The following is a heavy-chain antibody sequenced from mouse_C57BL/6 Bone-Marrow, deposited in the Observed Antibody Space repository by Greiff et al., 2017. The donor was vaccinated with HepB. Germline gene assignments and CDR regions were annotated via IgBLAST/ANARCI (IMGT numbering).Heavy chain of an antibody. J-gene: IGHJ1*03. CDR1: GYTFTSYW. V-gene: IGHV1-72*01. D-gene: IGHD4-1*01. CDR2: IDPNSGGT. Sequence: VKLQQPGAELVKPGASVKLSCKASGYTFTSYWMHWVKQRPGRGLEWIGRIDPNSGGTKYNEKFKSKATLTVDKPSSTADMQLSSLTSEDSAVYYCASYLTGTDWYFDVWGTGTTVTVSS. CDR3: ASYLTGTDWYFDV.